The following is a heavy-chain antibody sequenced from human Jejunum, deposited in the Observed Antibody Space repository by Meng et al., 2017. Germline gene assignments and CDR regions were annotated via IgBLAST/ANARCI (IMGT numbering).Heavy chain of an antibody. CDR1: GFSFSNYA. J-gene: IGHJ4*02. CDR3: AKEDVWSGFLDS. Sequence: GGSLRLSCAASGFSFSNYAMSWVRQAPGKGLEWISAVSGGGGTTYYAASVKGRFTISRDNSKNTLYLEMNRLRAEDTAIYYCAKEDVWSGFLDSWGQGTLVTVSS. V-gene: IGHV3-23*01. CDR2: VSGGGGTT. D-gene: IGHD3-3*01.